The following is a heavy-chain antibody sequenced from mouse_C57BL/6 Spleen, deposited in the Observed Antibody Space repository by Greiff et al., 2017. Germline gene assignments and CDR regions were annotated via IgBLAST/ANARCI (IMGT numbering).Heavy chain of an antibody. D-gene: IGHD2-5*01. V-gene: IGHV5-9*01. Sequence: EVHLVESGGGLVKPGGSLKLSCAASGFTFSSYTMSWVRQTPEKRLEWVATISGGGGNTYYPDSVKGRFTISRDNAKNTLYLQMSSLRSEDTALYYCASHYYSNYVYAMDYWGQGTSVTVSS. J-gene: IGHJ4*01. CDR3: ASHYYSNYVYAMDY. CDR2: ISGGGGNT. CDR1: GFTFSSYT.